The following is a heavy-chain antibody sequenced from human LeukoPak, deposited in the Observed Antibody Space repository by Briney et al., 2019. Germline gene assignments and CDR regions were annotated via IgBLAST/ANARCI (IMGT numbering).Heavy chain of an antibody. J-gene: IGHJ4*02. D-gene: IGHD2-2*01. CDR2: IKSKTDGGTT. V-gene: IGHV3-15*01. Sequence: GGSLRLSCAASGFTFSNAWMSWVRQAPGKGLEWVGRIKSKTDGGTTDYVAPVKGRFTISRDDSKSTLYLQMNSLKTEDTAVYYCTTWYCSSTSCPEDYWGQGTLVTVSS. CDR3: TTWYCSSTSCPEDY. CDR1: GFTFSNAW.